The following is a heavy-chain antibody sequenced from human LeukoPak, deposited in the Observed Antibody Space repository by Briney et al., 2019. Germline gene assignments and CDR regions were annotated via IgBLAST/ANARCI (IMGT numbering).Heavy chain of an antibody. V-gene: IGHV4-34*01. CDR1: GGSFSGYY. Sequence: SETLSLTCAVYGGSFSGYYWSWIRQPPGKGLEWIGEINHSGSTNYNPSLKSRVTISVDTSKNQFSLKLSSVTAADTAVYYCARGPSIAMALGTDDAFDIWGQGTMVTVSS. CDR3: ARGPSIAMALGTDDAFDI. D-gene: IGHD6-19*01. J-gene: IGHJ3*02. CDR2: INHSGST.